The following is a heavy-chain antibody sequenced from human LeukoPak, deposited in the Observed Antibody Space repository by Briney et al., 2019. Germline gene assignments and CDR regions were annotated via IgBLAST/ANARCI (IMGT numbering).Heavy chain of an antibody. CDR1: GGSISSYY. J-gene: IGHJ4*02. Sequence: SETLSLTCTVSGGSISSYYWSWIRQPPGKGLEWIGYIYYSGSTNYNPPLKSRVTISVDTSKNQFSLKLSSVTAADTAVYYCARGEVATDLFDYWGQGTLVTVSS. CDR2: IYYSGST. V-gene: IGHV4-59*01. D-gene: IGHD5-12*01. CDR3: ARGEVATDLFDY.